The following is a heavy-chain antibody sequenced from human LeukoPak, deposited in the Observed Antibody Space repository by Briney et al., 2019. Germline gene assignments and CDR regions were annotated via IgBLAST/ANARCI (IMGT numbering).Heavy chain of an antibody. CDR2: ISSGCTYT. Sequence: PGGSLRLSCAASGFTFSDYYMSWIRQAPGKGLEWVSYISSGCTYTNYADSVKGRFTISRDNAKNSLYLQMNSLRAEDTAVYYCARDSQQKPMDVWGQGTTVTVSS. D-gene: IGHD6-13*01. J-gene: IGHJ6*02. CDR3: ARDSQQKPMDV. V-gene: IGHV3-11*06. CDR1: GFTFSDYY.